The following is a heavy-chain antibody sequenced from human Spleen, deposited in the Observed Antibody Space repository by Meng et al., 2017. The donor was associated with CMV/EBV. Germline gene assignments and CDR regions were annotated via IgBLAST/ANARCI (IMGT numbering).Heavy chain of an antibody. CDR2: ISGSGGST. CDR1: GFTFGSHS. CDR3: ATGGLTVTTSAYYYYGMDV. J-gene: IGHJ6*02. D-gene: IGHD4-11*01. Sequence: GESLKISCAASGFTFGSHSMNWVRQAPGKGLEWVSAISGSGGSTYYADSVKGRFTISRDNSKNTLYLQMNSLRAEDTAVYYCATGGLTVTTSAYYYYGMDVWGQGTTVTVSS. V-gene: IGHV3-23*01.